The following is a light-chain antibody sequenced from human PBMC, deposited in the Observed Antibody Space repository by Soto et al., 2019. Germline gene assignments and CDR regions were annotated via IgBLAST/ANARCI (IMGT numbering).Light chain of an antibody. CDR3: QQRSNWPPVIT. Sequence: EIVLTQSPATLPLSPGERATLSCRASQSVSSYLAWYQQKPGQAPMLLIYDASNRATGIPARFSASGSGTDFTLTISSLEPEDFAVYYCQQRSNWPPVITFGQGTRLEIK. CDR1: QSVSSY. CDR2: DAS. V-gene: IGKV3-11*01. J-gene: IGKJ5*01.